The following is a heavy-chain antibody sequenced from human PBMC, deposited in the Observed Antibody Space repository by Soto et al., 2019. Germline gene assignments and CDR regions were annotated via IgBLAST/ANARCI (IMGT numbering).Heavy chain of an antibody. J-gene: IGHJ4*02. V-gene: IGHV3-72*01. CDR2: VKNKDNNYNT. CDR1: GFTFSDHY. CDR3: TRVRLGATTRYFDY. Sequence: EVQLVESGGGLVQPGGSLRLSCAASGFTFSDHYMDWVRQAPGKGLEWIAHVKNKDNNYNTDYAASVKGRFTISRDDSTNSLFLQMNSLKAEDTALYYCTRVRLGATTRYFDYWGRGTLVSVSS. D-gene: IGHD1-26*01.